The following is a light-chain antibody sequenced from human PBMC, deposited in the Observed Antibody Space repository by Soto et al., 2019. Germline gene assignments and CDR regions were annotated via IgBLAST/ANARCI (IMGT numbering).Light chain of an antibody. Sequence: QSALTQPASVSGSPGQSIAISCTGTSSDVGGYNYVAWYQQYPGKAPKLMIFDVSNRPSGVSSRFSGSKSGNTASLTISGLQAEDEADYYCSSSTSSSTLIFGGGTKLTVL. J-gene: IGLJ2*01. CDR1: SSDVGGYNY. CDR2: DVS. V-gene: IGLV2-14*03. CDR3: SSSTSSSTLI.